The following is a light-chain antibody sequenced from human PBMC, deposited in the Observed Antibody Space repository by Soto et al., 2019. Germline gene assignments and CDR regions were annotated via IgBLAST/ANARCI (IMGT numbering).Light chain of an antibody. CDR3: SSYAGSTPLVV. J-gene: IGLJ2*01. Sequence: QSVLTQPPSASGSPGQSVTISCTGTSSDVGGYNYVSWYQQHPGKAPKLMIYEVSKRPSGVPDRFSGSKSGNTASLTVSGLQAEDEADYYCSSYAGSTPLVVFGGGTKLTVL. V-gene: IGLV2-8*01. CDR1: SSDVGGYNY. CDR2: EVS.